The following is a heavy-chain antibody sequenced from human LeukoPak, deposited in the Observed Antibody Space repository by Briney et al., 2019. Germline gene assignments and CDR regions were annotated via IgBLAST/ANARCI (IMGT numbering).Heavy chain of an antibody. J-gene: IGHJ4*02. V-gene: IGHV1-8*01. Sequence: ASVKVSCKASGYTFTSYDINWARQATGQGLEWMGWMNPNSGNTGYAQKFQGRVTMTRNTSISTAYMELSSLRSEDTAVYYCARGRVSPFPHHSFDYWGQGTLVTVSS. D-gene: IGHD5/OR15-5a*01. CDR1: GYTFTSYD. CDR2: MNPNSGNT. CDR3: ARGRVSPFPHHSFDY.